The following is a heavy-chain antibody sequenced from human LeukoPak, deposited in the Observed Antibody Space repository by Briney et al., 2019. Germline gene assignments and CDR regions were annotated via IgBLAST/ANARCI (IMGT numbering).Heavy chain of an antibody. CDR3: ARISSSNWYNERGAFDV. CDR1: GGSMKSFY. D-gene: IGHD6-13*01. J-gene: IGHJ3*01. Sequence: SETLSLTCTVSGGSMKSFYWNWIRQPPGKGLEWIGYIYSSGSTNYHPSLKSRVTISLDTSKYQFSLDLTSVTAADTAVYYCARISSSNWYNERGAFDVWGQGTMVTVSS. CDR2: IYSSGST. V-gene: IGHV4-59*01.